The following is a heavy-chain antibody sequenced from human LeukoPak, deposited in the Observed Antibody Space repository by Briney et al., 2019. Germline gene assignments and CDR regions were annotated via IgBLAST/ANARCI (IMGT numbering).Heavy chain of an antibody. J-gene: IGHJ4*02. CDR3: AKSIVSRVSHFDY. CDR2: ISGSGGST. V-gene: IGHV3-23*01. Sequence: GGSLRLSCAASGFTFSSYAMSWVRQAPGKGLEWVSAISGSGGSTYYADSVKGRFTISRDNPKNTLYLQMNSLRAEDTAVYYCAKSIVSRVSHFDYWGQGTLVTVSS. D-gene: IGHD5/OR15-5a*01. CDR1: GFTFSSYA.